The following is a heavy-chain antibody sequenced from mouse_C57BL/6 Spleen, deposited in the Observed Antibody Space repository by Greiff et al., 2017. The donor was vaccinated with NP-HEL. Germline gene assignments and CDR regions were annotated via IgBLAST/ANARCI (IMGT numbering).Heavy chain of an antibody. D-gene: IGHD1-1*01. J-gene: IGHJ4*01. Sequence: EVQLQQSGAELVKPGASVKLSCTASGFNIKDYYMHWVKQRTEQGLEWIGRIDPEDGETKYAPKFQGKATITADTSSNTAYLQLSRLTSEDTGVYYCDREIHYYGSRHYDAMDYWGQGTSGTVSS. CDR2: IDPEDGET. CDR1: GFNIKDYY. CDR3: DREIHYYGSRHYDAMDY. V-gene: IGHV14-2*01.